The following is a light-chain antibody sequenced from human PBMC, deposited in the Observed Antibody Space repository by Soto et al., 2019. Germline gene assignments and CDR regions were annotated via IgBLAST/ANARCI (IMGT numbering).Light chain of an antibody. V-gene: IGKV4-1*01. CDR2: WAS. CDR1: QTVLYNSNNKNF. CDR3: QQYYNTPSFT. J-gene: IGKJ3*01. Sequence: DIVLTQSPDSLAVSLGERATINCKSSQTVLYNSNNKNFLAWYQQKLEQPPRLLIYWASTRESGVPDRFSGSEYGTDFTLPIRSLQAEDVAVKYRQQYYNTPSFTFGPGTKVDIK.